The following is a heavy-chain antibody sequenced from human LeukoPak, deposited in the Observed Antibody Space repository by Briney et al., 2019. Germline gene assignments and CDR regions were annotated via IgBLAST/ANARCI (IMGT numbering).Heavy chain of an antibody. D-gene: IGHD3-3*02. CDR3: TILAQMDV. CDR1: GFTFSDYT. Sequence: GGSLRLFCAASGFTFSDYTMNWVRQAPGKGLEWVSSITSSSTYIYYSDSVKGRFTISRDNAKNSLYLQMNSLRAEDTAVYYCTILAQMDVWGKGTTVTVSS. J-gene: IGHJ6*04. V-gene: IGHV3-21*01. CDR2: ITSSSTYI.